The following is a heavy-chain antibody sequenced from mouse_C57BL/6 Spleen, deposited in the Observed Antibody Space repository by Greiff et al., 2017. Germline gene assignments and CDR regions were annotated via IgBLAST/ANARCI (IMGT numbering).Heavy chain of an antibody. Sequence: EVKVEESGGGLVQPGGSMKLSCVASGFTFSNYWMNWVRQSPEKGLEWVAQIRLKSDNYATHYAESVKGRFTISRDDSKSSVYLQMNNLRAEDTGIYYCTGNSGFAYWGQGTLVTVSA. V-gene: IGHV6-3*01. CDR2: IRLKSDNYAT. CDR1: GFTFSNYW. J-gene: IGHJ3*01. D-gene: IGHD2-12*01. CDR3: TGNSGFAY.